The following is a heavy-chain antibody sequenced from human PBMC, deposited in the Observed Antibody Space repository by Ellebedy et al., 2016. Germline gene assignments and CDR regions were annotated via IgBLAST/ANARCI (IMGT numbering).Heavy chain of an antibody. D-gene: IGHD3-16*01. Sequence: GGSLRLSXAASGFTLSSFSMHWVRRAPGKGLVWVSRINSDGNIASYAESVKGRFTISRDNAKNTLYLQMNSLRAEDTAVYYCVNVLGGYWGQGTLVTVSS. CDR3: VNVLGGY. V-gene: IGHV3-74*01. CDR1: GFTLSSFS. CDR2: INSDGNIA. J-gene: IGHJ4*02.